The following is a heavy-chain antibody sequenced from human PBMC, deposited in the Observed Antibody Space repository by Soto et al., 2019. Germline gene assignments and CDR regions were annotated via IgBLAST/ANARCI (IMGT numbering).Heavy chain of an antibody. CDR3: ARGSVVGFDP. CDR2: INAGNGNT. D-gene: IGHD2-15*01. Sequence: QVQLVQSGAEVKKPGASVKVSCRASGYTFTSYAMHWVGQAPGQRLEWMGWINAGNGNTKYSQKVQGRVTITRDTSASTAYMELRSLRSEDTAVYYCARGSVVGFDPWGQGTLVTVSS. V-gene: IGHV1-3*01. J-gene: IGHJ5*02. CDR1: GYTFTSYA.